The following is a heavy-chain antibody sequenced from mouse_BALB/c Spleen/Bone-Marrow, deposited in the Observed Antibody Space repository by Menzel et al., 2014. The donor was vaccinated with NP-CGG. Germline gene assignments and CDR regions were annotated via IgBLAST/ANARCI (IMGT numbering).Heavy chain of an antibody. D-gene: IGHD2-14*01. CDR3: ARAYRYGRYAMDY. V-gene: IGHV1-9*01. J-gene: IGHJ4*01. CDR1: GYTFSTYW. Sequence: QVQLQQSGAELMKPGASVKISCKVTGYTFSTYWIEWVKQRPGHGLEWIGEILPGNGSINYNEKFKGKATFTADTSSNTAYIQLSSLTSEDSAVYYCARAYRYGRYAMDYWGQGTSVTVSS. CDR2: ILPGNGSI.